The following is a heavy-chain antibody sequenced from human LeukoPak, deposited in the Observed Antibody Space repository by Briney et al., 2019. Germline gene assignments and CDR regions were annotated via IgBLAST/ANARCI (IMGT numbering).Heavy chain of an antibody. CDR2: IYHSGST. CDR1: GYSISSGYY. J-gene: IGHJ3*02. CDR3: ARRYYDFWSGHYPAAFDI. D-gene: IGHD3-3*01. V-gene: IGHV4-38-2*01. Sequence: SETLSLTCAVSGYSISSGYYWGWIRPPPGKGLEWIGSIYHSGSTYYNPSLKSRVTISVDTSKNQFSLKLSSVTAADTAVYYCARRYYDFWSGHYPAAFDIWGQGTMVTVSS.